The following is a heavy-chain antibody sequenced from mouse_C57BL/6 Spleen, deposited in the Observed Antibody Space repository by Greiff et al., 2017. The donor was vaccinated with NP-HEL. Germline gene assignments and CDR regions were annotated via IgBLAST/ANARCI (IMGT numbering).Heavy chain of an antibody. CDR3: TRWAYYSNHYAMDY. CDR1: GYTFTDYE. D-gene: IGHD2-5*01. J-gene: IGHJ4*01. V-gene: IGHV1-15*01. Sequence: LVESGAELVRPGASVTLSCKASGYTFTDYEMHWVKQTPVHGLEWIGAIDPETGGTAYNQKFKGKAILTADKSSSTAYMELRSLTSEDSAVYYCTRWAYYSNHYAMDYWGQGTSVTVSS. CDR2: IDPETGGT.